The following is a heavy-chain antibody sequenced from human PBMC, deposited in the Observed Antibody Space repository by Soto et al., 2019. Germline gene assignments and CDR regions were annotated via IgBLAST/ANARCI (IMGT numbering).Heavy chain of an antibody. CDR1: GFTFSSYS. V-gene: IGHV3-21*01. Sequence: GGSLRLSCAASGFTFSSYSMNWVRQAPGKGLEWVSSISSSSSYIYYADSVKGRLTISRDNAKNSLYLQMNSLRAEDTAVYYCARDSPIDIVVVPAAMESKVKYYYYGMDVWGQGTTVTVSS. CDR2: ISSSSSYI. CDR3: ARDSPIDIVVVPAAMESKVKYYYYGMDV. J-gene: IGHJ6*02. D-gene: IGHD2-2*01.